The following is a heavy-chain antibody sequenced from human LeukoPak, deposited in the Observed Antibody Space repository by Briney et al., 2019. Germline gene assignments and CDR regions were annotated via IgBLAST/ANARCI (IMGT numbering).Heavy chain of an antibody. J-gene: IGHJ4*02. D-gene: IGHD3-3*01. V-gene: IGHV4-59*01. CDR2: VYYTGST. CDR1: GASISSYY. Sequence: SETLFLTCTVSGASISSYYWTWIRQSPGKGLEWIGDVYYTGSTNYSPSLKSRVTMSVDMFNIQFSLKLRSVTAADTAVYYCASASYSDFGSDEYGPLQFDFWGQGTLVTVSS. CDR3: ASASYSDFGSDEYGPLQFDF.